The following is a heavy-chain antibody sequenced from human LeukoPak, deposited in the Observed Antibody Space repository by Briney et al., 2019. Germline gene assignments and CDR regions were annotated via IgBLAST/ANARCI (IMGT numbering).Heavy chain of an antibody. V-gene: IGHV4-31*11. J-gene: IGHJ6*02. Sequence: SETLSLTCAVYGGSFSGYYWSWIRQHPGKGLEWIGYIYNSGSTYYNPSLKSRVTISVDMSKNQFSLKLSSVTAADTAVYYCARGHWSYYGMDVWGQGTTVTVSS. D-gene: IGHD3-3*01. CDR2: IYNSGST. CDR3: ARGHWSYYGMDV. CDR1: GGSFSGYY.